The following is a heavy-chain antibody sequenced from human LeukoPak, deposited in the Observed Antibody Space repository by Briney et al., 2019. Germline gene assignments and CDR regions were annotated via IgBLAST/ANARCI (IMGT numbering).Heavy chain of an antibody. J-gene: IGHJ4*02. CDR1: GFIFSGYY. CDR3: GTHAGRTGSDD. CDR2: ISGSGNDI. D-gene: IGHD3/OR15-3a*01. Sequence: GGSLRLSCATSGFIFSGYYMSWIRQAPGKGLEWVSYISGSGNDISYADSVKGRFTISRDNAKGSLYLQMNSLRAADTAVCYCGTHAGRTGSDDWGQGTLVTVSP. V-gene: IGHV3-11*01.